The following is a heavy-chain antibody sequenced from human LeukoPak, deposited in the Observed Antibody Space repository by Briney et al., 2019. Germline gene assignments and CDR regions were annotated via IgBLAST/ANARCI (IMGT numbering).Heavy chain of an antibody. V-gene: IGHV4-61*01. J-gene: IGHJ6*02. CDR2: IYYSGST. CDR1: GGSVSSGNYY. Sequence: PSETLPLTCTVSGGSVSSGNYYWSWIRQPPGKGLEWVGYIYYSGSTNYNPPLKSRVTISVDTSKNQFSLKLSSVTAADTAVYYCATDRDTVNYYYFGMDVWGQGTTVPVSS. CDR3: ATDRDTVNYYYFGMDV. D-gene: IGHD4-17*01.